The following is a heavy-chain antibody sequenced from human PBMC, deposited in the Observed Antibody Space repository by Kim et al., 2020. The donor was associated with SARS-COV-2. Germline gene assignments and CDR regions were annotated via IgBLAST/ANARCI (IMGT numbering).Heavy chain of an antibody. J-gene: IGHJ5*02. CDR2: IKSKGGGETT. CDR1: GLAFIDAW. V-gene: IGHV3-15*01. CDR3: VWSGYNWFPR. Sequence: GGSLRLSCTASGLAFIDAWMSWVRQAPGKGLEWVGRIKSKGGGETTDYGAPVKGRFTISRDDSKNTVCLQMNSLKTEDTGVYYCVWSGYNWFPRWGQGTLVTVSS. D-gene: IGHD3-3*01.